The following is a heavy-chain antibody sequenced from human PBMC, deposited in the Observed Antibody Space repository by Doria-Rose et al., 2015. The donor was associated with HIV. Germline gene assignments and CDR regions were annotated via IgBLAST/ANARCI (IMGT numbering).Heavy chain of an antibody. CDR2: IFSDDER. Sequence: SGPVLVKPTETLTLTCTVSGVSLSSPGMGVSWIRQPPGKALEWLANIFSDDERSYKTSLKSRLTTSRGTSKSQLVLTMTDMNPVDTATYYCARIKSSRWYHKYYFDFWGQGTLVIVSA. CDR1: GVSLSSPGMG. CDR3: ARIKSSRWYHKYYFDF. J-gene: IGHJ4*02. D-gene: IGHD6-13*01. V-gene: IGHV2-26*01.